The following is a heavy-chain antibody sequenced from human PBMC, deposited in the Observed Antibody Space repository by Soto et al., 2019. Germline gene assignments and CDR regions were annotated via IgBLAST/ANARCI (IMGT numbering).Heavy chain of an antibody. CDR3: AGGGGSLNPGFDL. Sequence: GGSLSRSCAASGFTFSSYSLHWGPQAPGKGLEWVAVISSDGSTTYYADAVKGRFTVSRDNSRNTLYLQMNSLRTDDTAVYYGAGGGGSLNPGFDLWGQGTLVTVSS. J-gene: IGHJ4*02. V-gene: IGHV3-30*04. CDR2: ISSDGSTT. CDR1: GFTFSSYS. D-gene: IGHD3-16*01.